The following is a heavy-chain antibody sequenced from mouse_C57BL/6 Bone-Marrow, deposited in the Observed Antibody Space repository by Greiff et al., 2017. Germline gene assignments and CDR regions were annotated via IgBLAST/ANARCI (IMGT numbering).Heavy chain of an antibody. CDR2: ISSGSSTI. J-gene: IGHJ4*01. D-gene: IGHD2-4*01. Sequence: EVQLVESGGGLVKPGGSLKLSCAASGFTFSDYGMHWVRQAPEKGLEWVAYISSGSSTIYYADTVKGRFTISRDNAKNTLFLQMTSLRSEDTARYYCARNDYDYYAMDYWGQGTSVTVSS. CDR3: ARNDYDYYAMDY. CDR1: GFTFSDYG. V-gene: IGHV5-17*01.